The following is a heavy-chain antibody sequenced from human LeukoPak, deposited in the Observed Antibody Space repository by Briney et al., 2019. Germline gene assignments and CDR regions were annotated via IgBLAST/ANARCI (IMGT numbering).Heavy chain of an antibody. D-gene: IGHD1-26*01. J-gene: IGHJ6*03. CDR2: INSDGSST. CDR1: GFTFSSYW. CDR3: ARAAGSYSKYYYYYTDV. V-gene: IGHV3-74*01. Sequence: PGGSLRLSCAASGFTFSSYWMHWVRQAPGKGLVWVSRINSDGSSTSYADSVKGRFTISRDNAKNTLYLQMNSLRAEDTAVYYCARAAGSYSKYYYYYTDVWGKGTTVTISS.